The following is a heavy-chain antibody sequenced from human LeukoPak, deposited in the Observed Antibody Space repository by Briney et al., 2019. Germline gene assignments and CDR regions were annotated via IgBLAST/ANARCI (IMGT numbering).Heavy chain of an antibody. CDR2: FSGSGGTT. V-gene: IGHV3-23*01. CDR1: GLTLSSYA. CDR3: ANGNRCTSPNCLGYYYFYMDV. J-gene: IGHJ6*03. Sequence: PGGSLRLSCAATGLTLSSYAMNWVRQAPGRGLEWVSGFSGSGGTTYYAYSVKDRFTLSRDNSKNTLYLQMNRLRAEDTDVYYCANGNRCTSPNCLGYYYFYMDVWGKGTTVTVPS. D-gene: IGHD2-8*01.